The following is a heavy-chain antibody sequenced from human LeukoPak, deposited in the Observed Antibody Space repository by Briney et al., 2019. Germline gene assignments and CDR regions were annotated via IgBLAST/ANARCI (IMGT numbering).Heavy chain of an antibody. D-gene: IGHD3-22*01. V-gene: IGHV3-23*01. CDR2: ISGSGGST. J-gene: IGHJ4*02. CDR1: GFTFSSYA. CDR3: ARHYYDSSGYQGIDY. Sequence: GGSLRLSCAASGFTFSSYAMSWVRQAPGKGLEWVSVISGSGGSTYYADSVKGRFTISRDNSKNTLYLQMNSLRAEDTAVYYCARHYYDSSGYQGIDYWGQGTLVTVSS.